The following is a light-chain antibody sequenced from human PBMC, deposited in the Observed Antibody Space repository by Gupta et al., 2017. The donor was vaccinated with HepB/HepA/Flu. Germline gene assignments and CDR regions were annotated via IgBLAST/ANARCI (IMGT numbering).Light chain of an antibody. Sequence: EIVLTQFPGTLSLSPGERATLSCRASQSVNSNYLAWYQQKLGQAPRVLIYGASSRATGIPDRFSGSGSGTDFTLTISRLEPEDFAVYYCQQYGSSPRTFGQGTXVEIK. CDR2: GAS. V-gene: IGKV3-20*01. J-gene: IGKJ1*01. CDR1: QSVNSNY. CDR3: QQYGSSPRT.